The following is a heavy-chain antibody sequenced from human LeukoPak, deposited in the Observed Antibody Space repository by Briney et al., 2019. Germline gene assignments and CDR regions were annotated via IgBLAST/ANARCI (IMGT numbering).Heavy chain of an antibody. CDR2: ISGSGGST. CDR3: ARGYSNYGYAFDI. D-gene: IGHD4-11*01. V-gene: IGHV3-23*01. J-gene: IGHJ3*02. Sequence: GGSLRLSCAASGFTFSSYGMSWVRQAPGKGLEWVSAISGSGGSTYYADSVKGRFTISRDNSKNTLYPQMNSLRAEDTAVYYCARGYSNYGYAFDIWGQGTMVTVSS. CDR1: GFTFSSYG.